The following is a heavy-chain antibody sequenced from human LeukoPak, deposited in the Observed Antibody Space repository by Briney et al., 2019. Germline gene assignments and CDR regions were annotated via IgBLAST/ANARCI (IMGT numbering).Heavy chain of an antibody. J-gene: IGHJ4*02. CDR2: INHSGST. V-gene: IGHV4-34*01. CDR1: GGSFSGYY. CDR3: ARGRSYYGSGSYSTNFDY. Sequence: SEILSLTCAVYGGSFSGYYWSWIRQPPGKGLEWIGEINHSGSTNYNPSLKSRVTISVDTSKNQFSLKLSSVTAADTAVYYCARGRSYYGSGSYSTNFDYWGQGTLVTVSS. D-gene: IGHD3-10*01.